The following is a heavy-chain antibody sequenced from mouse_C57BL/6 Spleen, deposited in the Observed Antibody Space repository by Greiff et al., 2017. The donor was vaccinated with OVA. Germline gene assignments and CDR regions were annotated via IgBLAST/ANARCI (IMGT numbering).Heavy chain of an antibody. CDR1: GFTFSSYA. Sequence: EVQVVESGEGLVKPGGSLKLSCAASGFTFSSYAMSWVRQTPEKRLEWVAYISSGGDYIYYADTVKGRFTISRDNARNTLYLQMSSLKSEDTAMYYCTIDSSGYWFAYWGQGTLVTVSA. CDR3: TIDSSGYWFAY. V-gene: IGHV5-9-1*02. CDR2: ISSGGDYI. J-gene: IGHJ3*01. D-gene: IGHD3-2*02.